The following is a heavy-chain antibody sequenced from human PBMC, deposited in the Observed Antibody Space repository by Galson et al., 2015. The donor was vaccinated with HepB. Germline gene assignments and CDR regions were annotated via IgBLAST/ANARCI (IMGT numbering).Heavy chain of an antibody. CDR3: ARGSGWFLNAFDI. D-gene: IGHD6-19*01. J-gene: IGHJ3*02. CDR1: GFTVSSNY. CDR2: IYSGGST. V-gene: IGHV3-66*01. Sequence: SLRLSCAASGFTVSSNYMSWVRQAPGKGLEWVSVIYSGGSTYYADSVKGRFTISRDNSKNTLCLQMNSLRAEDTAVYYCARGSGWFLNAFDIWGQGTMVTVSS.